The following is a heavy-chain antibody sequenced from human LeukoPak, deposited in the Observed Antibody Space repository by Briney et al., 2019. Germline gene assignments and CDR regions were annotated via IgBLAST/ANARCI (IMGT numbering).Heavy chain of an antibody. CDR1: GGSISGYY. D-gene: IGHD3-10*01. CDR3: ARDDYFGDLDAFDT. CDR2: IYSSGYT. Sequence: SETLSLTCSVSGGSISGYYWSWIRQPAGKGLEWIGRIYSSGYTEYSPSLKSRVSMSVDTSKNQFSLKLTSVTAADTAAYYCARDDYFGDLDAFDTWGQGTRVSVSS. V-gene: IGHV4-4*07. J-gene: IGHJ3*02.